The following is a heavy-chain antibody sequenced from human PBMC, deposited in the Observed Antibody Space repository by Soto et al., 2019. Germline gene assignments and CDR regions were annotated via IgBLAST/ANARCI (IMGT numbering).Heavy chain of an antibody. V-gene: IGHV3-23*01. D-gene: IGHD6-19*01. CDR3: AKDQFSSGWYNDYYYGLEV. J-gene: IGHJ6*02. CDR1: VCTFRSYG. CDR2: ITGNAGST. Sequence: VGSLRLSCASSVCTFRSYGMNCVRHSPGKWLEWVPGITGNAGSTFYGDSAKGRFTISRDKNTLYLQMNSLRADDTAVYYCAKDQFSSGWYNDYYYGLEVWGQGTTVSVSS.